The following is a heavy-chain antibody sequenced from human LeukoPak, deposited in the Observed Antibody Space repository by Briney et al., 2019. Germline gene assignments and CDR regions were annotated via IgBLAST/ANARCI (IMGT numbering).Heavy chain of an antibody. D-gene: IGHD3-10*01. CDR2: ISSSGSTI. CDR1: GFTFSSYW. J-gene: IGHJ6*02. CDR3: ARWGVLWFGELFYYGMDV. V-gene: IGHV3-48*04. Sequence: GGSLRLSCAASGFTFSSYWMNWIRQAPGKGLEWVSYISSSGSTIYYADSVKGRFTISRDNAKNSLYLQMNSLRAEDTAVYYCARWGVLWFGELFYYGMDVWGQGTTVTVSS.